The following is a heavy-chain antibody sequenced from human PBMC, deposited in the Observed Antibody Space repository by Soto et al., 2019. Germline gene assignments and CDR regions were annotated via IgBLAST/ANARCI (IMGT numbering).Heavy chain of an antibody. V-gene: IGHV3-30*03. D-gene: IGHD3-3*01. J-gene: IGHJ4*02. CDR2: ISFDGSTQ. CDR3: AREGVFGLVKIIPPGY. CDR1: GFGFSSYG. Sequence: VQLLESGGGVAQPGRSLRLSCRASGFGFSSYGMLWVRQAPGKGPEWVAFISFDGSTQYYADSVRGRFTISRDNSENTLYLQLDTLRVEDTAMYYCAREGVFGLVKIIPPGYWGQGAQVTVSA.